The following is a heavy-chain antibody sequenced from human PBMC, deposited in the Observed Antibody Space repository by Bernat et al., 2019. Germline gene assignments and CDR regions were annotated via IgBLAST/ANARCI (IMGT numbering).Heavy chain of an antibody. CDR2: IWYDGSNK. CDR3: ARELEDYYGSGRKFDY. CDR1: GFTFSSYG. J-gene: IGHJ4*02. D-gene: IGHD3-10*01. Sequence: QVQLVESGGGVVQPGRSRRLSCAASGFTFSSYGMHWVRQAPGKGLEWVAVIWYDGSNKYYADSVKGRFTISRDNSKNTLYLQMNSLRAEDTAVYYCARELEDYYGSGRKFDYWGQGTLVTVSS. V-gene: IGHV3-33*01.